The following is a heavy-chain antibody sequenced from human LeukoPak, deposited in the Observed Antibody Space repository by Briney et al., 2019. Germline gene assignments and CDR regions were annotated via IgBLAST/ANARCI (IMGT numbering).Heavy chain of an antibody. V-gene: IGHV4-59*08. Sequence: TSETLSLTCTVSGVSISSYYWSWIRQPPGKGLEWIGYIYYSGSNNYNPSLKSRVTISVDTSKNQFSLKLSSVTAADTAVYYCARPGSSRSDDAFDIWGQGTMVTVSS. CDR3: ARPGSSRSDDAFDI. J-gene: IGHJ3*02. D-gene: IGHD6-13*01. CDR1: GVSISSYY. CDR2: IYYSGSN.